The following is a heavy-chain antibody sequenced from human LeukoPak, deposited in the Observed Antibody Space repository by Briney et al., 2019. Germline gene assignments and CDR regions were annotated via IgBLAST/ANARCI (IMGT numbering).Heavy chain of an antibody. CDR3: AKVKRLWFGDNYYFDY. J-gene: IGHJ4*02. D-gene: IGHD3-10*01. CDR1: GSTFSGFA. CDR2: ISRSGEST. V-gene: IGHV3-23*01. Sequence: WGSLRLSCAASGSTFSGFAMSWIRQAPGKGLEWVSSISRSGESTFYADSVRGRFTISRDNSKNTVSLQMNSLRAEDTAVYYCAKVKRLWFGDNYYFDYWGQGTLVTVSS.